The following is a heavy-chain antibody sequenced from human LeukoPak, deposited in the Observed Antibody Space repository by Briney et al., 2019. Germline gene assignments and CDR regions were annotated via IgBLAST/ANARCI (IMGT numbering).Heavy chain of an antibody. D-gene: IGHD3-16*01. Sequence: PGGSLRLSCVASGFIFSSYALHWVRQAPGKGLEWVAVISYDGNYKYYADSVKGRFTISRDNSKNTLYLQMNSLRAEDTAVYYCANALYDYVLSMFDYWGQGTLVTVSS. CDR2: ISYDGNYK. CDR1: GFIFSSYA. CDR3: ANALYDYVLSMFDY. V-gene: IGHV3-30-3*01. J-gene: IGHJ4*02.